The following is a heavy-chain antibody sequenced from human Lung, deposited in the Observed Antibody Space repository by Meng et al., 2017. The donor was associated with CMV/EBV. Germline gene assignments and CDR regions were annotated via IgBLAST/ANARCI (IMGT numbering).Heavy chain of an antibody. J-gene: IGHJ4*02. D-gene: IGHD2-15*01. Sequence: ELQLVESGGXLVKPGWSMRLSCAASGFTFSAYSINWVRQASGKGPEWVASISDDSGFIYYADSVRGRFTVSRDNAKNSVYLHMSSLRAEDTAIYYCALIVKWGQGTLVTVSS. V-gene: IGHV3-21*01. CDR1: GFTFSAYS. CDR3: ALIVK. CDR2: ISDDSGFI.